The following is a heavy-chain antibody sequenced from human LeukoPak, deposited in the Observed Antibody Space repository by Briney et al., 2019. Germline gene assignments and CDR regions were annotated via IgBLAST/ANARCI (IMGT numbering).Heavy chain of an antibody. CDR3: AHSKRGGGYYINAFAV. V-gene: IGHV4-59*01. D-gene: IGHD1-26*01. CDR1: GASTSAFY. J-gene: IGHJ3*01. CDR2: SYSGGNA. Sequence: SETLSLTCTVSGASTSAFYWSWIRQSPGKGLEWIGYSYSGGNADYNPSLKSRVTITIDTSENQFSLRLTSVTAADTAVYFCAHSKRGGGYYINAFAVWGQGALVTISS.